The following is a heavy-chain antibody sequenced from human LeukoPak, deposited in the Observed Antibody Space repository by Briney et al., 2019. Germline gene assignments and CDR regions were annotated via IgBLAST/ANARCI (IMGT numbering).Heavy chain of an antibody. CDR1: GYTFTGYW. CDR3: AREGQLVGATEYDY. Sequence: ASVKVSCKASGYTFTGYWLHWVRQAPRQGLEWMGRINPNSGGTKYPQKFQGGVTMTRDTSINTAYMELSRLRSDDTAVYYCAREGQLVGATEYDYWGQGTLVTVSS. CDR2: INPNSGGT. J-gene: IGHJ4*02. V-gene: IGHV1-2*06. D-gene: IGHD1-26*01.